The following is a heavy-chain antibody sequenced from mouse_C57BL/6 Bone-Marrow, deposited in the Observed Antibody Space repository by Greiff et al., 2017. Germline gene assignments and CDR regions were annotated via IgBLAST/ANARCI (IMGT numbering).Heavy chain of an antibody. CDR2: INPNNGGT. J-gene: IGHJ1*03. V-gene: IGHV1-22*01. CDR3: ARGTTVVDWYFDV. Sequence: VQLQQSGPELVKPGASVKMSRKASGYTFTDYNMHWVKQSHGKSLEWIGYINPNNGGTSYKQKFKGNATLTVNKSSSTAYMGLRSLTSEDSAVYYCARGTTVVDWYFDVWGTGTTVTVSS. CDR1: GYTFTDYN. D-gene: IGHD1-1*01.